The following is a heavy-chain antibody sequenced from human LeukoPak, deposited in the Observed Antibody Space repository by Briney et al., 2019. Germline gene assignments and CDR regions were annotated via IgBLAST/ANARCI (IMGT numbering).Heavy chain of an antibody. Sequence: ASVKVSCKAPGGTFSSYVISWVRQAPGQGLEWMGGIIPIFGTPNYAQKFQGRVTITADESTSTAYMELSSLRPEDTAVYYCARDPKNYYDSSGTSYYYYGMDVWGQGTTVTVSS. CDR3: ARDPKNYYDSSGTSYYYYGMDV. CDR2: IIPIFGTP. J-gene: IGHJ6*02. V-gene: IGHV1-69*13. CDR1: GGTFSSYV. D-gene: IGHD3-22*01.